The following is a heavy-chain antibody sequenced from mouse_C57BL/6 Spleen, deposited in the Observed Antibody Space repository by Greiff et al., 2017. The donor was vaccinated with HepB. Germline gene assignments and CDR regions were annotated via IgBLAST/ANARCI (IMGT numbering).Heavy chain of an antibody. J-gene: IGHJ4*01. CDR3: ARPGLHYYGSRGHYYAMDY. CDR1: GFTFSDYG. D-gene: IGHD1-1*01. Sequence: EVMLVESGGGLVKPGGSLKLSCAASGFTFSDYGMHWVRQAPEKGLEWVAYISSGSSTIYYADTVKGRFTISRDNAKNTLFLQMTSLRSEDTAMYYCARPGLHYYGSRGHYYAMDYWGQGTSVTVSS. CDR2: ISSGSSTI. V-gene: IGHV5-17*01.